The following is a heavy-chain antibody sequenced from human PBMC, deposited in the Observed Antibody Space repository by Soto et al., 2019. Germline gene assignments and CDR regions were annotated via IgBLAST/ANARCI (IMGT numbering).Heavy chain of an antibody. CDR2: IKSKTDGGTT. V-gene: IGHV3-15*07. CDR3: TTDSGSMGYYYYGMDV. CDR1: GFTFSNAW. J-gene: IGHJ6*02. D-gene: IGHD2-15*01. Sequence: LRLSCAASGFTFSNAWMNCVRQAPGKGLEWVGRIKSKTDGGTTDYAAPVKGRFTISRDDSKNTLYLQMNSLKTEDTAVYYCTTDSGSMGYYYYGMDVWGQGTTVTVSS.